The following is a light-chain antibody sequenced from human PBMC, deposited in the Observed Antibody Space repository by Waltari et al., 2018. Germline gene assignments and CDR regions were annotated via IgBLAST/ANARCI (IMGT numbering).Light chain of an antibody. CDR1: QDIRNW. CDR3: QQANSFPIT. J-gene: IGKJ3*01. V-gene: IGKV1-12*01. Sequence: TCRASQDIRNWLAWYQQKPGKAPNLLIYATSSLQTGVPSRFSGSGSVTEFTLTISSLQPEDFATYYCQQANSFPITFGPGTKVDIK. CDR2: ATS.